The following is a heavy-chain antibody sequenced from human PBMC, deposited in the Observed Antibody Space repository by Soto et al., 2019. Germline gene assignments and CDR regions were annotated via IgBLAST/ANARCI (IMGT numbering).Heavy chain of an antibody. D-gene: IGHD4-17*01. CDR3: ARDPGDGDYEGYYYYGMDV. Sequence: QVQLQESGPGLVKPSGTLSLTCAVSGGSISSSNWWSWVRQPPGKGLEWIGEIYHSGSTNYNPSLKSRVTISLDQSKQQFSLKLSSVTAADTAVYYCARDPGDGDYEGYYYYGMDVWGQGTTVTVSS. J-gene: IGHJ6*02. CDR2: IYHSGST. CDR1: GGSISSSNW. V-gene: IGHV4-4*02.